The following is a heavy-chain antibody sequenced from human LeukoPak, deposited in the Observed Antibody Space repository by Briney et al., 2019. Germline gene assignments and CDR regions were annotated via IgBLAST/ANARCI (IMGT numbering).Heavy chain of an antibody. CDR2: IYHSGST. CDR3: ARDVSRYYYDSSGYYF. V-gene: IGHV4-34*01. J-gene: IGHJ4*02. D-gene: IGHD3-22*01. CDR1: GGSFSGYY. Sequence: SETLSLTCAVYGGSFSGYYWSWIRQPPGKGLEWIGSIYHSGSTYYNPSLKSRVTISVDTSKNQFSLKLSSVTAADTAVYYCARDVSRYYYDSSGYYFWGQGTLVTVSS.